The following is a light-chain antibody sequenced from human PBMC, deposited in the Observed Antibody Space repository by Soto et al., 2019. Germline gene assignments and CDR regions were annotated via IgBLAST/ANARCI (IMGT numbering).Light chain of an antibody. J-gene: IGKJ1*01. CDR1: QSVSSNY. CDR3: QQYDSPWT. V-gene: IGKV3-20*01. CDR2: DTS. Sequence: EIVLTQSPVTLSLSPGERATLSCTASQSVSSNYLAWYQQKPGQAPSLLIYDTSTRATGIPDRFSGSGSGTDFTLTVSRLEPEDFAVYYCQQYDSPWTFGQGTKVDNK.